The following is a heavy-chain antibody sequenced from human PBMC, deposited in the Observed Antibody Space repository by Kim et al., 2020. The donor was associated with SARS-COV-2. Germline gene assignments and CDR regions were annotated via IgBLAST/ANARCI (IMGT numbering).Heavy chain of an antibody. CDR3: ARDKISDLVVVPAAMPSYSYGMDV. Sequence: SQTLSLTCAISGDSVSSNSAAWNWIRQSPSRGLEWLGRTYYRSKWYNDYAVSVKSRITINPDTSKNQFSLQLNSVNPEDTAVYYCARDKISDLVVVPAAMPSYSYGMDVWGQGTTVTVSS. V-gene: IGHV6-1*01. CDR1: GDSVSSNSAA. CDR2: TYYRSKWYN. D-gene: IGHD2-2*01. J-gene: IGHJ6*02.